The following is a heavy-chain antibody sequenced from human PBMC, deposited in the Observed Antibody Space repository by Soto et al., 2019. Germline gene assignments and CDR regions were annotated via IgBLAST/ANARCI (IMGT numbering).Heavy chain of an antibody. Sequence: SETLSLTCTVSGGSISSSSYYWGWIRQPPGKGLEWIGSIYYIGSTYYNPSLKSRVTISVDTSKNQFSLKLFSVTAAVTVVYYCARLSAEGYCTNGVCYTVLEFFDYWGQGTLVTVSS. CDR3: ARLSAEGYCTNGVCYTVLEFFDY. V-gene: IGHV4-39*01. CDR2: IYYIGST. CDR1: GGSISSSSYY. D-gene: IGHD2-8*01. J-gene: IGHJ4*02.